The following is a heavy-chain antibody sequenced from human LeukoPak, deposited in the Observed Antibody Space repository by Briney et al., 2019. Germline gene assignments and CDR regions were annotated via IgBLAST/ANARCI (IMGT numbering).Heavy chain of an antibody. CDR2: ISNTGSPI. J-gene: IGHJ6*02. Sequence: GGSLRLSCAASGFTFSDYYMSWIRQAPGEGLEWVSYISNTGSPIYYADSVRGRFTISRDNVENSLYLQMNSLRAEDTAVYYCARDSRGYYYYGMDVWGQGTTVTVSS. D-gene: IGHD6-13*01. CDR1: GFTFSDYY. V-gene: IGHV3-11*01. CDR3: ARDSRGYYYYGMDV.